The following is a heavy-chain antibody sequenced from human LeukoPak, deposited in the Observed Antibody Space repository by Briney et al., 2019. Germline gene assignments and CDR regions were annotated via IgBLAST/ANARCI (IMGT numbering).Heavy chain of an antibody. CDR3: AKEAVGKVFWSGSTSYWYFDL. CDR1: GFIFTDYA. V-gene: IGHV3-23*01. J-gene: IGHJ2*01. Sequence: GGSLRLSCAASGFIFTDYAMSWVRQAPGKGLEWVSAISGSGGSTYYADSVKGRFTISRDNSKNTLYLQMNSLRAEDTAVYYCAKEAVGKVFWSGSTSYWYFDLWGRGTLVTVSS. D-gene: IGHD3-3*01. CDR2: ISGSGGST.